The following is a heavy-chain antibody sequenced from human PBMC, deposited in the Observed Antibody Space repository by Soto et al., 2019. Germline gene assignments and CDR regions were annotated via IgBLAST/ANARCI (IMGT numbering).Heavy chain of an antibody. V-gene: IGHV4-34*01. Sequence: ETLSLTCAVYGGSFSGYYWSWIRQPPGKGLEWIGEINHSGSTNYNPSLKSRVTISVDTSKNQFSLKLSSVTAADTAVYYCARDSSHYYYGSGSYYQNWFDPWGQGTLVTVSS. CDR2: INHSGST. J-gene: IGHJ5*02. CDR3: ARDSSHYYYGSGSYYQNWFDP. D-gene: IGHD3-10*01. CDR1: GGSFSGYY.